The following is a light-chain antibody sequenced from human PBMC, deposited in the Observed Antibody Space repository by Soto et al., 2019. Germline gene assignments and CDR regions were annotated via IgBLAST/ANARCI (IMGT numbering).Light chain of an antibody. V-gene: IGKV1-27*01. CDR1: QGIITY. Sequence: DIQMTQSPSSLSASVGDRVTITCRASQGIITYLAWYQQKPGKVPKLLIYAASTLHSGVPSRFSGSGSGTDFTLTISSLQPEDVATYYCHKYNSAPRTFGGGTKVEIK. CDR3: HKYNSAPRT. J-gene: IGKJ4*01. CDR2: AAS.